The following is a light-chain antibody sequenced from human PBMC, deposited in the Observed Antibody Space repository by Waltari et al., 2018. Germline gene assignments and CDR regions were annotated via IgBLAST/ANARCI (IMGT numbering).Light chain of an antibody. Sequence: EIVLTQSPDTLSLSPGERATLSCRASQSIGKYLVWYQQRPGQAPRLLIYGSSTRASGIPDRFSGSWYGTDFSLTISRLEPEDFAVYHCQKYDRLPVTFGQGTKVEIK. J-gene: IGKJ1*01. CDR3: QKYDRLPVT. CDR2: GSS. V-gene: IGKV3-20*01. CDR1: QSIGKY.